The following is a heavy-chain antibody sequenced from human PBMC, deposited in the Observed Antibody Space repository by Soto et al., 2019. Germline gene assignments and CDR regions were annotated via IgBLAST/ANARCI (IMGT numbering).Heavy chain of an antibody. CDR1: GFTFSDYY. Sequence: GGSLRLSCSASGFTFSDYYMSWIRQSPGRGLEWVSDITWNSGGIDYADSVKGRFTTSRDNAKNTLYLQMNSLRTEDTAFYYCAKDARAVAGFGVYYCDLWGQGTRVTVSS. J-gene: IGHJ4*02. D-gene: IGHD6-19*01. CDR3: AKDARAVAGFGVYYCDL. V-gene: IGHV3-11*05. CDR2: ITWNSGGI.